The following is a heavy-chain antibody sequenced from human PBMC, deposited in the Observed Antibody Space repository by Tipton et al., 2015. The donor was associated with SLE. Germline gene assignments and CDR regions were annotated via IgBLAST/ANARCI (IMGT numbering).Heavy chain of an antibody. Sequence: TLSLTCTIYRGSFSGYHWNWIRQTPEKGLEWIGEINYSGSANYNPSLKSRVPISMAMSKNLLSLERSSGTAADTAVYYCARGVAHYFDLGTFDIWGQGTVVTVSS. CDR3: ARGVAHYFDLGTFDI. D-gene: IGHD3-22*01. CDR2: INYSGSA. V-gene: IGHV4-34*01. CDR1: RGSFSGYH. J-gene: IGHJ3*02.